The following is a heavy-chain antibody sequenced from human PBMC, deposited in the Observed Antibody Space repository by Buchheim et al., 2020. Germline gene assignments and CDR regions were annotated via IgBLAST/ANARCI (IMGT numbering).Heavy chain of an antibody. D-gene: IGHD7-27*01. CDR2: INPSGTTI. CDR3: ARVRIWGTSNYYGMDV. CDR1: GFTFSIFG. V-gene: IGHV3-48*04. J-gene: IGHJ6*02. Sequence: EVQLVESGGGLVQPGGSPRLSCAASGFTFSIFGMNWVRQAPGKGLEWVSYINPSGTTISYADSVRGRFTMSRDTAKSSLYLQMDSLRAEDTAVYYCARVRIWGTSNYYGMDVWGQGTT.